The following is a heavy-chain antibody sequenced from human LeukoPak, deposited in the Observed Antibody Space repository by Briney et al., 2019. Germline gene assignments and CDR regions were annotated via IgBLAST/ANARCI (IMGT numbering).Heavy chain of an antibody. D-gene: IGHD1-26*01. CDR2: INPSGGST. CDR1: GYTFTGYY. V-gene: IGHV1-46*01. CDR3: ARNPATAFFDY. Sequence: GASVKVSCKASGYTFTGYYMHWVRQAPGQGLEWMGIINPSGGSTNYAQKLQGRVTMTTDTSTSTAYMELRSLRSDDTAVYYCARNPATAFFDYWGQGTLVTVSS. J-gene: IGHJ4*02.